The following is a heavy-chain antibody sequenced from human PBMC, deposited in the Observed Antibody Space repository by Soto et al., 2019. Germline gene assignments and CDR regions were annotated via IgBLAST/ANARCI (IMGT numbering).Heavy chain of an antibody. J-gene: IGHJ6*02. CDR1: GYTFTGYY. V-gene: IGHV1-2*04. Sequence: ASVKVSCKASGYTFTGYYMHWGRHAPGQGREWMGWINPNSGGTNYAQKFQGWVTMTRDTSISTAYMELRSLRADDAAVYYCARDGTTVTSRVDYYYYGMDVWGQGTTVTVSS. CDR3: ARDGTTVTSRVDYYYYGMDV. CDR2: INPNSGGT. D-gene: IGHD4-17*01.